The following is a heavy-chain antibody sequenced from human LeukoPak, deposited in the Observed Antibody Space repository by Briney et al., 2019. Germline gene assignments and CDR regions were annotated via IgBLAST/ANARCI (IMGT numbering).Heavy chain of an antibody. J-gene: IGHJ5*02. CDR1: GYTFTSYA. D-gene: IGHD1-26*01. V-gene: IGHV1-3*01. Sequence: ASVKVSCKASGYTFTSYAMHWVRQAPGQRLEWMGWINAGNGNTKYSQKFQGRVTITRDTSASTAYMELSSLRSEDTAVYYCARDLARYGGSYYDWFDPWGQGTLVAVSS. CDR3: ARDLARYGGSYYDWFDP. CDR2: INAGNGNT.